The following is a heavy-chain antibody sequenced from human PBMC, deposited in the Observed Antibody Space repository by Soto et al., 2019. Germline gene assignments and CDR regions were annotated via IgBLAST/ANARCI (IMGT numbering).Heavy chain of an antibody. CDR1: GYTFTKYG. Sequence: QVQLVQSGAEVKKPGASVKVSCKASGYTFTKYGITWVRQAPGQGLEWMGWISAYNGNTNYAQKLQGRVTMTTDTSTSTAYIELRSLTSDHTAVYYCARGYCSGGICYPNDFWGQGTLVTVSS. D-gene: IGHD2-15*01. CDR3: ARGYCSGGICYPNDF. V-gene: IGHV1-18*01. J-gene: IGHJ4*02. CDR2: ISAYNGNT.